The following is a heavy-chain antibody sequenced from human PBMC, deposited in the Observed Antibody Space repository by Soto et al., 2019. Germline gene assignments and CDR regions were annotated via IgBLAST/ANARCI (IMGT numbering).Heavy chain of an antibody. D-gene: IGHD2-15*01. Sequence: PGGSLRLSCAASGFTFSSYAMHWVRQAPGKGLEYVSAISSNGGSTYYANSVKGRFTISRDNSKNTLYLQMGSLRAEDMAVYYCARVNRGYCSGGSCYDIWGQGTMVTVSS. J-gene: IGHJ3*02. V-gene: IGHV3-64*01. CDR2: ISSNGGST. CDR3: ARVNRGYCSGGSCYDI. CDR1: GFTFSSYA.